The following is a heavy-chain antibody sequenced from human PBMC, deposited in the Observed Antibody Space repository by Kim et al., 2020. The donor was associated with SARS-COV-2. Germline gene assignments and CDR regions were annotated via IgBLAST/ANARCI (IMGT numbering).Heavy chain of an antibody. J-gene: IGHJ4*02. D-gene: IGHD6-19*01. V-gene: IGHV3-33*01. CDR1: GFTFSSYG. CDR3: ARVASRSSGWYYFDY. Sequence: GGSLRLSCAASGFTFSSYGMHWVRQAPGKGLEWVAVIWYDGSNKYYADSVKGRFTISRDNSKNTLYLQMNSLRAEDTAVYYCARVASRSSGWYYFDYWGQGTLVTVS. CDR2: IWYDGSNK.